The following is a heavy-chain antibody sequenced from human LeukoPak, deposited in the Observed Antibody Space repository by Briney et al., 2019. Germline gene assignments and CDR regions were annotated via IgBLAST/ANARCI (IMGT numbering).Heavy chain of an antibody. CDR2: ISYDGSNK. CDR3: ARGGMWELLNALCY. CDR1: GFTFSSHA. D-gene: IGHD1-26*01. Sequence: GGSLRLSCAASGFTFSSHAMHWVRQAPGKGLEWVAVISYDGSNKYYADSVKGRFTISRDNSKNTLYLQMNSLRAEDTAVYYCARGGMWELLNALCYWGQGTLVTVSS. J-gene: IGHJ4*02. V-gene: IGHV3-30-3*01.